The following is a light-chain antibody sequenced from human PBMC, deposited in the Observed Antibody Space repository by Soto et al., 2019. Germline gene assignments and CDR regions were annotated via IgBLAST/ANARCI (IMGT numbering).Light chain of an antibody. J-gene: IGKJ3*01. CDR1: RGIATY. CDR3: QKYNRVPFT. Sequence: DIQMTQSPSSLSASVGDRVTLTCRASRGIATYLAWYQQRPSKVPKLLIYSASTLQSGVPSRFSGSGSGTDFTLTISSLQPEDVATYYCQKYNRVPFTFGPGTKVVL. V-gene: IGKV1-27*01. CDR2: SAS.